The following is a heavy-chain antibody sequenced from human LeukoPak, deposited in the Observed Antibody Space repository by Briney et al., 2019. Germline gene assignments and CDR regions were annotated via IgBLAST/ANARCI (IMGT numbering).Heavy chain of an antibody. CDR2: ISGGGSST. Sequence: PGGSLRLSCAASGFTFSSYAMSWVRQAPGKGLEWASAISGGGSSTHYADSVKGRFTISRDNSKSTLYLQMNSLRAEDTAVYYCAKAMYSSGWDDLDYWGQGTLVTVSS. V-gene: IGHV3-23*01. J-gene: IGHJ4*02. D-gene: IGHD6-19*01. CDR1: GFTFSSYA. CDR3: AKAMYSSGWDDLDY.